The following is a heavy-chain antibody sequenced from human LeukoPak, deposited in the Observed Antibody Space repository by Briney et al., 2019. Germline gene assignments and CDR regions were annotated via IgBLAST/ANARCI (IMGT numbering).Heavy chain of an antibody. J-gene: IGHJ5*02. CDR2: LSVDGSQM. D-gene: IGHD1-1*01. Sequence: PGGSLRLSCAASGFAFSSSAMHWVRQSPGKGLEWLAILSVDGSQMYYADSVKGRFTLSRDNSKNTLYLQIHSLRSDDTAIYYCARDTSSVPHSVNWANNRFDPWGQGTLVTVSS. CDR3: ARDTSSVPHSVNWANNRFDP. CDR1: GFAFSSSA. V-gene: IGHV3-30*03.